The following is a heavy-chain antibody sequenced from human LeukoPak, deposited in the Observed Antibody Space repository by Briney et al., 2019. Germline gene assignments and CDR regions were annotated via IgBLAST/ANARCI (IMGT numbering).Heavy chain of an antibody. V-gene: IGHV3-64*01. CDR2: ISSNGGST. CDR1: GFTFSSYA. Sequence: GGSLRLSCAASGFTFSSYAMHWVRQAPGKGLEYVSAISSNGGSTYYANSVKGRFTISRDNSKNTLYLQMGSLRAEDMAVYYCARVMNYYDSSGYSLDYWGQGTLVTASS. CDR3: ARVMNYYDSSGYSLDY. J-gene: IGHJ4*02. D-gene: IGHD3-22*01.